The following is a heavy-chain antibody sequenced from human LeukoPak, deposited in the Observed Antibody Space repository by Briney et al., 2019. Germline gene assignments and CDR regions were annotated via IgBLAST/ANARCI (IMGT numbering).Heavy chain of an antibody. Sequence: ASVKVSCKASGYTFSSYDINWVRQAAGQGLEWMGGIIPIYGTAHYAQKFQGRVTITTDESTSTAYMELSSLRSEDTAVYYCARPPDPSDYYDYWSGYYFYYWGQGTLVTVSS. D-gene: IGHD3-3*01. CDR1: GYTFSSYD. CDR2: IIPIYGTA. CDR3: ARPPDPSDYYDYWSGYYFYY. V-gene: IGHV1-69*05. J-gene: IGHJ4*02.